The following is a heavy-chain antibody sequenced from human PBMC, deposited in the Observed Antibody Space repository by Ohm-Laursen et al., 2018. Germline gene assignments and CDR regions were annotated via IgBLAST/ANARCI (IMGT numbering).Heavy chain of an antibody. J-gene: IGHJ4*02. CDR2: IYTGGST. V-gene: IGHV3-53*01. CDR3: AKDCLLQYCGGGRSFDY. Sequence: SLRLSCAASGFTFRSNYMSWVRQAPGKGLEWVSLIYTGGSTYYADSVKDRFTISTDNSKNTMYLQMKSLRAEDEAADYYAKDCLLQYCGGGRSFDYWGQGTLVTVSS. D-gene: IGHD2-21*01. CDR1: GFTFRSNY.